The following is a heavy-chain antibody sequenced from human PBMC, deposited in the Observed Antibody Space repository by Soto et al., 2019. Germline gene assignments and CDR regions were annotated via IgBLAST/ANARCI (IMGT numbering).Heavy chain of an antibody. CDR3: AREYCSGGRRYGVDY. J-gene: IGHJ4*02. CDR2: ISPYNGDT. V-gene: IGHV1-18*01. D-gene: IGHD2-15*01. CDR1: GYTFSDFG. Sequence: ASVKVSCKASGYTFSDFGISWVRQAPGQGLEWMGWISPYNGDTKYTQKLQGRVTMTTDTSTGTAYMELRSLRSDDTAVYYCAREYCSGGRRYGVDYWGQGTLVTVSS.